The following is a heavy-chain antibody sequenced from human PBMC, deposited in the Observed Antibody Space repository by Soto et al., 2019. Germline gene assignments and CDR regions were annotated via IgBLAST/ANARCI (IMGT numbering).Heavy chain of an antibody. CDR2: ISGYNEYT. CDR3: ARDSHLDYDGYYFDN. V-gene: IGHV1-18*01. Sequence: QVQLVQSGGGVKKPGSSVRVSYQASGYTFTKFGITWVRRAPGQGLEWMGWISGYNEYTEYGQKFQGRVTMTIDTSKNTAYLELRNLRSDDTAVFYCARDSHLDYDGYYFDNWGQGTLVTVSS. D-gene: IGHD3-22*01. CDR1: GYTFTKFG. J-gene: IGHJ4*02.